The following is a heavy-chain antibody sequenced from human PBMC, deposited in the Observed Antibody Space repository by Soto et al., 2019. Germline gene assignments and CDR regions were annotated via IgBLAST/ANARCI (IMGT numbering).Heavy chain of an antibody. J-gene: IGHJ4*02. D-gene: IGHD5-12*01. V-gene: IGHV4-39*01. CDR1: GGSISSSSYY. CDR2: IYYSGST. CDR3: ARRIVATATFDN. Sequence: SETLSLTCTVSGGSISSSSYYWGWIRQPPGKGLEWIGSIYYSGSTYYNPSLKSRVTISVDTSKNQFSLTVTSVTAADTAVYYGARRIVATATFDNLGQGTLLTISS.